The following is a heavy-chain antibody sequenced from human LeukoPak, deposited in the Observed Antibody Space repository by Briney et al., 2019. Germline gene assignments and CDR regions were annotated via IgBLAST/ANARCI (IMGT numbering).Heavy chain of an antibody. CDR1: GYTFTSYA. CDR2: INAGNGNT. D-gene: IGHD3-10*01. V-gene: IGHV1-3*01. CDR3: AVLWFGELSSRVDFDY. J-gene: IGHJ4*02. Sequence: ASVKVSCKASGYTFTSYAMHWVRQATGQRLEWMGWINAGNGNTKYSQKFQGRVTITRDTSASTAYMELSSLRSEDTAMYYCAVLWFGELSSRVDFDYWGQGTLVAVSS.